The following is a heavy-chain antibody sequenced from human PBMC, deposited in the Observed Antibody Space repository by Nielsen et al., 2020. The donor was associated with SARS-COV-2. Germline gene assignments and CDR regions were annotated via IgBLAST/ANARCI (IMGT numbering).Heavy chain of an antibody. CDR3: ATAGWEVAGPLWFLDY. Sequence: ASVKVSCKVSGYTLTELSMYWVRQAPGNGFEWMGGFDPEDGETIYAQKFQGRVTMTEDTSTDTAYMELSSLRSEDTAVYYCATAGWEVAGPLWFLDYWGQGTLVTVSS. CDR1: GYTLTELS. V-gene: IGHV1-24*01. CDR2: FDPEDGET. D-gene: IGHD3-10*01. J-gene: IGHJ4*02.